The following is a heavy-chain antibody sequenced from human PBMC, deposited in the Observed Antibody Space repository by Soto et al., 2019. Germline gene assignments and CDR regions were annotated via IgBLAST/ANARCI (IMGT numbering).Heavy chain of an antibody. V-gene: IGHV4-34*01. CDR3: ARGQIYGSGSYGTKTYKWFDP. Sequence: QVQLQQWGAGLLKPSETLSLTCAVYGGSFSGYYWSWIRQPPGKGLEWIGEINHSGSTNYNPSLKSRVTISVDTAKNRFSLKLSSVTAADTAVYYCARGQIYGSGSYGTKTYKWFDPWGQGTLVTVSS. J-gene: IGHJ5*02. CDR1: GGSFSGYY. D-gene: IGHD3-10*01. CDR2: INHSGST.